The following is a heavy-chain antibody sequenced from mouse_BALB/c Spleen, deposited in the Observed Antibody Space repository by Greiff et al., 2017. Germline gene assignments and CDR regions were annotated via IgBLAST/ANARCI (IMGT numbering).Heavy chain of an antibody. Sequence: EVQRVESGGGLVKPGGSLKLSCAASGFTFSSYAMSWVRQTPEKRLEWVASISSGGSTYYPDSVKGRFTISRDNARNILYLQMSSLRSEDTAMYYCAFYGDWYFDVWGAGTTVTVSS. D-gene: IGHD1-1*01. CDR3: AFYGDWYFDV. CDR2: ISSGGST. J-gene: IGHJ1*01. V-gene: IGHV5-6-5*01. CDR1: GFTFSSYA.